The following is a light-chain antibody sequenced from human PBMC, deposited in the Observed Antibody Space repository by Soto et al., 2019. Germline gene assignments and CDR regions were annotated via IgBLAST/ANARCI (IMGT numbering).Light chain of an antibody. J-gene: IGKJ1*01. Sequence: EIVMTQSLATLSVSPGQRATLSCRASQSINTNLVWYQQKPGQAPRLLIYGASTRATGIPARVSGSGSGTEFTLTISSLQAEDFAVYYCQQYNNWLWTFGQGTKVEIK. CDR2: GAS. CDR1: QSINTN. CDR3: QQYNNWLWT. V-gene: IGKV3-15*01.